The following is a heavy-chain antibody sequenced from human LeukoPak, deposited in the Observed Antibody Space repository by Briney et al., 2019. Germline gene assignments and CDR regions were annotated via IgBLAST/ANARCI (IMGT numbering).Heavy chain of an antibody. D-gene: IGHD5-18*01. CDR2: ISGGGGII. Sequence: GVSLSLFCGVCGFTFSIYAVRWVRQSPGKGLECVSFISGGGGIIYYADSGQGRLTISRDNSKNTVYLQMNSLRAEDTAVYYCAKDGGDSYGHKLFDYWGQGTLVTVSA. CDR3: AKDGGDSYGHKLFDY. J-gene: IGHJ4*02. V-gene: IGHV3-23*01. CDR1: GFTFSIYA.